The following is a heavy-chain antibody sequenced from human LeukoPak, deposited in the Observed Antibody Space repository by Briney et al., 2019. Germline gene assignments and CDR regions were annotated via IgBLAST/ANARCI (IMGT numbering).Heavy chain of an antibody. J-gene: IGHJ5*02. D-gene: IGHD6-19*01. CDR1: GFIFSNYG. CDR3: ATMQWLEGVDWFDP. Sequence: GGSLRLSCAASGFIFSNYGMHWVRQAPGKGLEWVAFIRYDESNKFYADSVKGRFTISRDNSKNTLFLQMNSLRAVDTAVYYCATMQWLEGVDWFDPWGQGTLVTVSS. V-gene: IGHV3-30*02. CDR2: IRYDESNK.